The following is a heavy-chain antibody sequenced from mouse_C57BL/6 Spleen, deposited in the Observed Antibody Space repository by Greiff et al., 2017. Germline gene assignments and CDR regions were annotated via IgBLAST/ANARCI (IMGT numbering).Heavy chain of an antibody. J-gene: IGHJ4*01. D-gene: IGHD2-3*01. CDR3: ARWRYDGATLYAMDY. CDR2: INPNYGTT. CDR1: GYSFTDYN. V-gene: IGHV1-39*01. Sequence: VQLKESGPELVTPGASVKISCKASGYSFTDYNMNWVKQSNGKSLEWIGVINPNYGTTSYNQKFKGKATLTVDQSSSTAYMQLNSLTSEDSAVYYCARWRYDGATLYAMDYWGQGTSVTVSS.